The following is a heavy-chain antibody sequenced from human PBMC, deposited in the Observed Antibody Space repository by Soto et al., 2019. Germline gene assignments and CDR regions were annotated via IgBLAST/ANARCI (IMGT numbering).Heavy chain of an antibody. Sequence: GGSLRLSCAASGFTFSSYAMHWVRQAPGKGLEWVAVISYDGSNKYYADSVKGRFTISRDNSKNTLYLQMNSLRAEDTAVYHCAKGLGGFDGDYSYGYNWGQGTLVTVSS. D-gene: IGHD5-18*01. J-gene: IGHJ4*02. CDR3: AKGLGGFDGDYSYGYN. CDR2: ISYDGSNK. V-gene: IGHV3-30*14. CDR1: GFTFSSYA.